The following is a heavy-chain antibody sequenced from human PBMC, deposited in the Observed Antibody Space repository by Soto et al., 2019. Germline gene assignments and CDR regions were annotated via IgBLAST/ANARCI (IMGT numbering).Heavy chain of an antibody. CDR3: ASTNYDFLYYYYYGMDV. D-gene: IGHD3-3*01. CDR1: GYTFTSYG. CDR2: IIPIFGTA. V-gene: IGHV1-69*13. J-gene: IGHJ6*02. Sequence: QVQLVQSGAEVKKPGASVKVSCKASGYTFTSYGISWVRQAPGQGLEWMGWIIPIFGTANYAQKFQGRVTITADESTSTAYMELSSLRSEDTAVYYCASTNYDFLYYYYYGMDVWGQGTTVTVSS.